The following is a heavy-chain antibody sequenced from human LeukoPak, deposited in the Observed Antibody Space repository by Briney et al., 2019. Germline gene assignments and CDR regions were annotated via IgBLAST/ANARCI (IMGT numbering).Heavy chain of an antibody. D-gene: IGHD4-11*01. J-gene: IGHJ4*02. CDR3: AKGRGSSNEGPGH. Sequence: GGSLRLSCAASGFIFSDYYMSWTRQAPGKGLEWVSGISGSGITTHYRDSVKGRFTISRDNSKNTLYLQMNSLSAEDTAVYYCAKGRGSSNEGPGHWGQGTLVTVSS. CDR2: ISGSGITT. CDR1: GFIFSDYY. V-gene: IGHV3-23*01.